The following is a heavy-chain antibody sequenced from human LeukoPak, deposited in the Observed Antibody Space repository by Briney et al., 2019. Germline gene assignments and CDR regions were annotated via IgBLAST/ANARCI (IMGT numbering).Heavy chain of an antibody. Sequence: PSETLSLTCTVSGGSISSSSYYWGWIRQPPGKGLEWIGSIYYSGSTYYNPSLKSRVTISVDTSKNQFSLKLSSVTAADTAVYYCARDFPMNYDLWSGYYGGSWFDPWGQGTLVTVSS. CDR3: ARDFPMNYDLWSGYYGGSWFDP. V-gene: IGHV4-39*07. J-gene: IGHJ5*02. CDR1: GGSISSSSYY. CDR2: IYYSGST. D-gene: IGHD3-3*01.